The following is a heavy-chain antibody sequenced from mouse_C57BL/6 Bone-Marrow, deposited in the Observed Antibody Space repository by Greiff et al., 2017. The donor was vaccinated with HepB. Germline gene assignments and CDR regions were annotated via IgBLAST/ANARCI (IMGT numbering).Heavy chain of an antibody. CDR1: GYTFTSYG. V-gene: IGHV1-81*01. CDR3: AATVVPWYFDV. CDR2: IYPRSGNT. J-gene: IGHJ1*03. Sequence: VQLQQSGAELARPGASVKLSCKASGYTFTSYGISWVKQRPGQGLEWIGEIYPRSGNTYYNEKFKGKATLTADKSSSTAYMELRSLTSEDSAVYFCAATVVPWYFDVWGTGTTVTVSS. D-gene: IGHD1-1*01.